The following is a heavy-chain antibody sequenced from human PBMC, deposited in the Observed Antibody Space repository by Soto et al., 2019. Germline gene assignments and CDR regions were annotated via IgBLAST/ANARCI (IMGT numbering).Heavy chain of an antibody. J-gene: IGHJ6*02. D-gene: IGHD1-26*01. CDR3: AGRVGATSYGMDV. CDR2: IYSGGST. CDR1: EFTVSSNY. Sequence: PGGSLRLSCAASEFTVSSNYMNWVRQAPGKGLECVSSIYSGGSTYYADSVKGRFTISRDNSKKTLYLQMNNLRAEDTAVYYCAGRVGATSYGMDVWGQGTTVTVSS. V-gene: IGHV3-53*01.